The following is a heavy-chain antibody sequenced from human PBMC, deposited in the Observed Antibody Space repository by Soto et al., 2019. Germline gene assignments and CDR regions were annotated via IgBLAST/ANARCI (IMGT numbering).Heavy chain of an antibody. CDR1: GGSISSGGYY. CDR3: GRSWFGEGTSGMDV. Sequence: QVQLQESGPGLVKPSQTLSLTCTVSGGSISSGGYYWSWIRQHPGKGLEWIGYIYYSGSSYYNPSLESRVTISVDTSKNQFPLKLSSVTAADTAVYYWGRSWFGEGTSGMDVWGQGTRVTVSS. V-gene: IGHV4-31*03. J-gene: IGHJ6*02. CDR2: IYYSGSS. D-gene: IGHD3-10*01.